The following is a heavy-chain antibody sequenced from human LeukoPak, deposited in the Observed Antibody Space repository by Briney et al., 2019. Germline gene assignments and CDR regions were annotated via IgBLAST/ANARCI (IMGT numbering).Heavy chain of an antibody. V-gene: IGHV3-23*01. CDR2: ITGSGGNT. Sequence: SGGSLRLSCAASVFTFSSYWMSWVRQAPGKGLEWVSAITGSGGNTYYADSVRGRFTISRDNSKNTVFLQMNSLRAEDTAVYYCAKWGDYDVLTGYYVSDYWGQGTLVTVSS. CDR1: VFTFSSYW. CDR3: AKWGDYDVLTGYYVSDY. J-gene: IGHJ4*02. D-gene: IGHD3-9*01.